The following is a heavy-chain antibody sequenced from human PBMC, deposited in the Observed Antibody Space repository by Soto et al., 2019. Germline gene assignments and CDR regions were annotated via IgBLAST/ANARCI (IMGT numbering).Heavy chain of an antibody. CDR2: ISYDGSNK. J-gene: IGHJ4*02. D-gene: IGHD6-19*01. CDR3: PKDGEAVDAHRGLDY. Sequence: QSWGSLGVACASYVFTFSIYGMPWVRQAPGKGLEWVAVISYDGSNKYYADSVKGRFTISRDDSKNTLYLQMNSLRAEDTAVYYCPKDGEAVDAHRGLDYWGQGTLVTVSS. V-gene: IGHV3-30*18. CDR1: VFTFSIYG.